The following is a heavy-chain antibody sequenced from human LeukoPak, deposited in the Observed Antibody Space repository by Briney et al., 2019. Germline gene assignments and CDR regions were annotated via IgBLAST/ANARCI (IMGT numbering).Heavy chain of an antibody. V-gene: IGHV1-46*01. CDR3: ARLSSRSYTRGTFDI. Sequence: GASVKVSCKASGYTFTNHYMHWVRQAPGQGPEWMGILNPNDGHTTYAQMFQGRVTMTRDTSSNTVYMELSSLRYEDTAVYFCARLSSRSYTRGTFDIWGQGTLVTVSS. CDR1: GYTFTNHY. D-gene: IGHD1-26*01. CDR2: LNPNDGHT. J-gene: IGHJ3*02.